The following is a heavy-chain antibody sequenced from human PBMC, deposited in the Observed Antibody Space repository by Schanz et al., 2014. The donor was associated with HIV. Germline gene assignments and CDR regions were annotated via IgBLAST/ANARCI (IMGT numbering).Heavy chain of an antibody. J-gene: IGHJ4*02. CDR3: ARTRGIAVAGFDY. CDR2: LIPIFGTP. CDR1: GDSFTSDA. Sequence: QVQLVQSGAEVKKPGSSVKVSCKTSGDSFTSDAINWVRQAPGQGLEWMGGLIPIFGTPNYAQKFQGRVTITADESTDTAYMELRSLRSEDTAVYYCARTRGIAVAGFDYWGQGTLVTVSS. V-gene: IGHV1-69*01. D-gene: IGHD6-19*01.